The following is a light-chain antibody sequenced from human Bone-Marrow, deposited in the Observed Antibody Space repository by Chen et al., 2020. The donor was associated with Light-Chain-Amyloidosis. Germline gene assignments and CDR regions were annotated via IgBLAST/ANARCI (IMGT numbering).Light chain of an antibody. J-gene: IGLJ3*02. CDR1: NIGSTS. CDR3: QVWDRSSDRPV. V-gene: IGLV3-21*02. Sequence: SYVLTQPSSVSVAPGQTATIACGGNNIGSTSVHWYQQTPGQAPLLVVYDDSDRPSGIPERLSDSNSGNTATLTISRVEARDEADYYCQVWDRSSDRPVFGGGTKLTVL. CDR2: DDS.